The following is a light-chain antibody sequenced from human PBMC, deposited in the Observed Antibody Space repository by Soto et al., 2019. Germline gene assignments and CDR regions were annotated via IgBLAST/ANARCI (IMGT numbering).Light chain of an antibody. CDR1: SSDVGVYNY. V-gene: IGLV2-11*01. CDR2: DVS. Sequence: SVLTQPRSVSGSPGQSVTISCTGTSSDVGVYNYVSWYQQYPGKAPKIMIYDVSKRPSGVPDRFSGSKSDNTASLIISGLQAEDEADYYCCSYAGSYTFVFGIGTKVTVL. CDR3: CSYAGSYTFV. J-gene: IGLJ1*01.